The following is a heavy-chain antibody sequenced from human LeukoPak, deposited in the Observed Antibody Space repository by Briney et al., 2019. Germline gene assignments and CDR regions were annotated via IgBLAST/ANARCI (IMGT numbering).Heavy chain of an antibody. CDR1: GGSISSYY. V-gene: IGHV4-59*08. Sequence: SETLSLTCTVSGGSISSYYWSWIRQPPGKGLEWIGYIYYSGSTNYNPSLKSRVTISVDTSKNQFSLKLSSVTAADTAVYYCARLTRQRTRTAAADGWFDPWGQGTLVTVSS. CDR2: IYYSGST. J-gene: IGHJ5*02. CDR3: ARLTRQRTRTAAADGWFDP. D-gene: IGHD6-13*01.